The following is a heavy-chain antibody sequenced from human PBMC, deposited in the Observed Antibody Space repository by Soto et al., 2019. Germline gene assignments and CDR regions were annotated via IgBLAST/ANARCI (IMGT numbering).Heavy chain of an antibody. D-gene: IGHD6-19*01. CDR2: MNPNSANT. J-gene: IGHJ5*02. V-gene: IGHV1-8*02. CDR3: ARGRSPAPTGIAVAGTRVGWLAL. CDR1: GYTFTSYD. Sequence: QVQLVQSGAEVKKPGASVKVSCKSSGYTFTSYDINWVRQATGQGLEWMGWMNPNSANTGYAQKFQGRVTMTRNTSISTAYMELSSLRSEDTAVYYCARGRSPAPTGIAVAGTRVGWLALWGQGTLVTVSS.